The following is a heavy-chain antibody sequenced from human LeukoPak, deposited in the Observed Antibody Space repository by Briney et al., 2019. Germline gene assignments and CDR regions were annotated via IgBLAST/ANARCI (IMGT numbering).Heavy chain of an antibody. CDR2: INPNSGGT. J-gene: IGHJ4*02. V-gene: IGHV1-2*02. Sequence: ASVKVSCEASGYTFTGYYMHWVRQAPGQGLEWMGWINPNSGGTNYAQKFQGRVTMTRDTSISTAYMELSRLRSDDTAVYYCVRGGPYYDSLGYWGQGTLVTVSS. CDR3: VRGGPYYDSLGY. D-gene: IGHD3-16*01. CDR1: GYTFTGYY.